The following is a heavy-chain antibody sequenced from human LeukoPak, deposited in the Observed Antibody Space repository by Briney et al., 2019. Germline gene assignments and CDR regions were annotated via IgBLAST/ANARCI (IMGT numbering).Heavy chain of an antibody. Sequence: SETLSLTCTVSGGSISSYYWSWIRQPPGRGLEWIGYIYYTGRTNYNPSLKSRVTISVDTSKNQFSLKLSSVTVADTAVYYCARDRGYSGYGGGYNWFDPWGQGTLVTVSS. V-gene: IGHV4-59*01. CDR1: GGSISSYY. J-gene: IGHJ5*02. CDR2: IYYTGRT. D-gene: IGHD5-12*01. CDR3: ARDRGYSGYGGGYNWFDP.